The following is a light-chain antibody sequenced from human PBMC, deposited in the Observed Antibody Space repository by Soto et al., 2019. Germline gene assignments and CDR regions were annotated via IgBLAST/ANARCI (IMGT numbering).Light chain of an antibody. Sequence: QSALTQPASVSGSPGQSITISCTGTSSDVGGYNYVSWYQQHPDKAPKLMIYDVSNRPSGVSNRFSGSKSGNTASLTISGLQAEDEADYYCSSYTSSRGVFGGGTKVTVL. CDR1: SSDVGGYNY. V-gene: IGLV2-14*01. CDR3: SSYTSSRGV. CDR2: DVS. J-gene: IGLJ3*02.